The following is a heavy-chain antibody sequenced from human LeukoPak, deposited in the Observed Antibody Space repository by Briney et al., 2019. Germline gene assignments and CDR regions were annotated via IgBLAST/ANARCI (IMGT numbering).Heavy chain of an antibody. CDR2: IHSDGTT. CDR1: GGSLTNYY. Sequence: ASETLSLTCSVSGGSLTNYYWGWIRQPPGKGLEFIGYIHSDGTTNYDSSLQSRVAISLDTSKIQFSLRLYSVTAADTALYFCARLNFRGGEALHFDSWGQGTLVTASS. CDR3: ARLNFRGGEALHFDS. J-gene: IGHJ4*02. D-gene: IGHD3-16*01. V-gene: IGHV4-4*09.